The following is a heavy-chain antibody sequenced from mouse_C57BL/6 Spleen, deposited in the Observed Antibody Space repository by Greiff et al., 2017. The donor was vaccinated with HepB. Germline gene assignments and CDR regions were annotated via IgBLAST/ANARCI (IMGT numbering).Heavy chain of an antibody. CDR3: AREGGDVGFDY. Sequence: EVHLVESEGGLVQPGSSMKLSCTASGFTFSDYYMAWVRQVPEKGLEWVANINYDGSSTYYLDSLKSRFIISRDNAKNILYLQMSSLKSEDTATYYCAREGGDVGFDYWGQGTTLTVSS. V-gene: IGHV5-16*01. D-gene: IGHD3-3*01. J-gene: IGHJ2*01. CDR1: GFTFSDYY. CDR2: INYDGSST.